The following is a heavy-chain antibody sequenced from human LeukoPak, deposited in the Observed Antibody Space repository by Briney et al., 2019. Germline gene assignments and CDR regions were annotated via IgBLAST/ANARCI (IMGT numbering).Heavy chain of an antibody. V-gene: IGHV4-31*03. CDR3: ARGYLPSESYYDY. CDR1: GGSISSGGYY. J-gene: IGHJ4*02. D-gene: IGHD1-26*01. Sequence: PSQTLSLTCTVSGGSISSGGYYWSWIRQHPGKGLEWIGYIYYSGSTYYNPSLKSRVTISVDTSKNQFSLKLSSVTAADTAVYYCARGYLPSESYYDYWGQGTLVTVSS. CDR2: IYYSGST.